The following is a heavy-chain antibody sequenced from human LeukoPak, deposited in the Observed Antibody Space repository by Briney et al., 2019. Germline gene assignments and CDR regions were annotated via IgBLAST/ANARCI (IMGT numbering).Heavy chain of an antibody. J-gene: IGHJ1*01. CDR3: ARAQCYDSSGYYYEDYFQH. CDR2: ISSSTSTI. Sequence: GGSLRLSCAASGFTFSSYSMNWVRQAPGKGLEWISYISSSTSTIYYADSVKGRFTISRDNAKNSLYLQMNSLRDEDTAVYYCARAQCYDSSGYYYEDYFQHWGQGTLVTVSS. D-gene: IGHD3-22*01. V-gene: IGHV3-48*02. CDR1: GFTFSSYS.